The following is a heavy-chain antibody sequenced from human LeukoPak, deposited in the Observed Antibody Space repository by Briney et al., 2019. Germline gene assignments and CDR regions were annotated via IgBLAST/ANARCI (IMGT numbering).Heavy chain of an antibody. J-gene: IGHJ2*01. CDR3: ARYCSSTSCYRGVGWHFDL. CDR1: GGSISSYY. Sequence: SETLSLTCTVSGGSISSYYWSWIRQPPGKGLEWIGYIYYSGSTNYNPSLKSRVTISVDTSKNQFSLKLSSVTAADTAVYYCARYCSSTSCYRGVGWHFDLWGRGTLVTVSS. CDR2: IYYSGST. D-gene: IGHD2-2*01. V-gene: IGHV4-59*01.